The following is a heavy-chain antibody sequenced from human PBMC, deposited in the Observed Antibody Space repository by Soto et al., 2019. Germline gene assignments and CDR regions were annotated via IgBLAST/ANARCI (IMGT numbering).Heavy chain of an antibody. J-gene: IGHJ4*02. CDR1: GYTFSSSG. Sequence: QLQLVQSGAEVKEPGASVKVSCKASGYTFSSSGFTWVRQAPGQGLEWMGWISANSGNTNYAQKLQGRVTMTTDTSTSTAYMELRGLRSDDTAVYYCARCGNWNYASVYWGQGTLVTVSS. CDR3: ARCGNWNYASVY. CDR2: ISANSGNT. V-gene: IGHV1-18*01. D-gene: IGHD1-7*01.